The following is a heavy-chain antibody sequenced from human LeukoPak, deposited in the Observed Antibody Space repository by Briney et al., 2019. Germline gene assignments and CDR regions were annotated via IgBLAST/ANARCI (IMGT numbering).Heavy chain of an antibody. Sequence: GSLRLSCAASGFTVSSNYMSWVRQAPGKGLEWVSVIYSGGSTYYADSVKGRFTISKDNSKNTLYLQMNSLRAEDTAVYYCARDATIFGVVSNWFDPWGQGTLVTVSS. V-gene: IGHV3-53*05. CDR2: IYSGGST. CDR1: GFTVSSNY. CDR3: ARDATIFGVVSNWFDP. D-gene: IGHD3-3*01. J-gene: IGHJ5*02.